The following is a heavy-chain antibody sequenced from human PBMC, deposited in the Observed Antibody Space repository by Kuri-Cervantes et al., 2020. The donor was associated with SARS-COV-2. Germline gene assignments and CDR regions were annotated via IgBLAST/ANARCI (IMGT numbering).Heavy chain of an antibody. D-gene: IGHD3-3*01. Sequence: GGSLRLSCVVSGLTFSDAWMSWVRQTPGKGLEWIGRFKSKTAGGTIVYAAPAQGRFTISRDDSRNTLYLQMNSLKTEDTAVYYCTRDRLWSGIFDYWGQGTLVTVSS. CDR2: FKSKTAGGTI. J-gene: IGHJ4*02. CDR3: TRDRLWSGIFDY. CDR1: GLTFSDAW. V-gene: IGHV3-15*01.